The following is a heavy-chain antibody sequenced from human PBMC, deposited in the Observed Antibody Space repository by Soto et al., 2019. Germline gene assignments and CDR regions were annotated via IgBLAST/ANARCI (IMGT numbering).Heavy chain of an antibody. Sequence: GGSLRLSCAASGFTFSSYAMSWVRQAPGKGLEWVSAISGSGGSTYYADSVKGRFTISRDNSKNTLYLQMNSLRAEDTAVYYCAKRGDGYAGYCSSTSCNDAFDIWGQGTMVTVSS. CDR2: ISGSGGST. CDR1: GFTFSSYA. J-gene: IGHJ3*02. CDR3: AKRGDGYAGYCSSTSCNDAFDI. D-gene: IGHD2-2*01. V-gene: IGHV3-23*01.